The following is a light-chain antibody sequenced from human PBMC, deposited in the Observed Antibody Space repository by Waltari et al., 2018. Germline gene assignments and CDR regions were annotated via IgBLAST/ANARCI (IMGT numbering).Light chain of an antibody. CDR2: TAS. CDR1: QSISKY. J-gene: IGKJ5*01. Sequence: DIQMTQYPSSLYASVGDGVTITCQTSQSISKYLNWYQQKPGKAPNLLIYTASTLQSGVPSRFSGSGSGTDFTLTINNLQPEDFATYYCQQSHSFPFTFGQGTRVEI. CDR3: QQSHSFPFT. V-gene: IGKV1-39*01.